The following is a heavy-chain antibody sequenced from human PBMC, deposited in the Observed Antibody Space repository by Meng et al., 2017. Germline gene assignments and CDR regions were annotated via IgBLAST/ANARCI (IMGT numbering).Heavy chain of an antibody. CDR3: ARILSYYYDSSGIEYYFDY. J-gene: IGHJ4*02. CDR2: IDWDDDK. Sequence: SGPTLVKPTQTLTLTCTFSGFSLSTSGMCVSGVRQPPGKALEWLALIDWDDDKYYSTSLKTRLTISKDTSKNQVVLTMTNMDPVDTATYYCARILSYYYDSSGIEYYFDYWGQGTLVTVSS. CDR1: GFSLSTSGMC. V-gene: IGHV2-70*20. D-gene: IGHD3-22*01.